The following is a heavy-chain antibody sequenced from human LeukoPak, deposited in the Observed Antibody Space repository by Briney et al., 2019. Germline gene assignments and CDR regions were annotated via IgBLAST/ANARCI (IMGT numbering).Heavy chain of an antibody. CDR2: IWHSGRT. V-gene: IGHV4-59*08. D-gene: IGHD2-21*01. J-gene: IGHJ5*02. CDR3: VRQSDLNWFHP. Sequence: SETLSLTCTVSGGSISTYYWSWIRQPPGKGLEWIGYIWHSGRTNYNPSLESRVTVSQDTFKNQFSLKLSSVTAADTALYYFVRQSDLNWFHPWGQGTLVTVSS. CDR1: GGSISTYY.